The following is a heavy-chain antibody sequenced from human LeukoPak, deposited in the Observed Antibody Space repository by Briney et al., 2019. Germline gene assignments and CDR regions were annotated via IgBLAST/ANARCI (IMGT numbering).Heavy chain of an antibody. D-gene: IGHD6-19*01. CDR1: GGSFSGYY. Sequence: SETLSLTCAVYGGSFSGYYWTWIRQPPGKGLEWIGEINHSGSTNYSPSLKSQITISVDTSKNQFSLKLSSVTAADTAVYYCARVSYTTGGRAEYFQHWGQGTLVTVSS. V-gene: IGHV4-34*01. CDR3: ARVSYTTGGRAEYFQH. CDR2: INHSGST. J-gene: IGHJ1*01.